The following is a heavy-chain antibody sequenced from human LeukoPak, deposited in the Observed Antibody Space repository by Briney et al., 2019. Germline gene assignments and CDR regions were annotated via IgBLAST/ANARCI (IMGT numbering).Heavy chain of an antibody. Sequence: ASVKVSCKASGYTFTSYDINWVRQATGQGLEWMGWMNPNSGNTGYAQKFQGRVTITRNTSISTAYMELSSLRSEDTAVYYCARVQRSYYYYYYYMDVWGKGTTVTVSS. CDR1: GYTFTSYD. J-gene: IGHJ6*03. CDR3: ARVQRSYYYYYYYMDV. V-gene: IGHV1-8*03. CDR2: MNPNSGNT.